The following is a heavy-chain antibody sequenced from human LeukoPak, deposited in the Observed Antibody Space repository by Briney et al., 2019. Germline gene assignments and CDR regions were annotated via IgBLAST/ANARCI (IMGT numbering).Heavy chain of an antibody. V-gene: IGHV3-23*01. D-gene: IGHD6-19*01. CDR3: AKDPFSSGWS. J-gene: IGHJ4*02. Sequence: GGSLRLSCTASTFTFSNYGMNWVRQAPGEGLEWVSTISGAGESTYYADSVKGRFTISRDNSKNMLYLQMHSLRAEDTAVYYCAKDPFSSGWSWGQGTLVTVSS. CDR1: TFTFSNYG. CDR2: ISGAGEST.